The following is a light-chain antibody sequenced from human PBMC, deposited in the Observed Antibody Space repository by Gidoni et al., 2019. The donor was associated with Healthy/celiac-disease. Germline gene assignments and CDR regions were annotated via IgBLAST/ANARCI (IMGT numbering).Light chain of an antibody. CDR1: QSLLHSNGYNY. CDR2: LGS. CDR3: MQALQTPYT. Sequence: IVMTQSPLSLPVTPGAPASISCRSSQSLLHSNGYNYLDWYLQKPGQSPQLLIYLGSNRASGVPDRFSGSGSGTDFTLKISRVEAEDVGVYYCMQALQTPYTFGQGTKLEIK. J-gene: IGKJ2*01. V-gene: IGKV2-28*01.